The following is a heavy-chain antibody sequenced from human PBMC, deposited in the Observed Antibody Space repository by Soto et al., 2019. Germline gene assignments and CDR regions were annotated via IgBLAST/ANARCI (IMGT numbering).Heavy chain of an antibody. D-gene: IGHD2-21*02. V-gene: IGHV4-34*01. CDR1: GGSFSGYY. CDR2: INHGGST. J-gene: IGHJ5*02. Sequence: PSETLSLTCAVYGGSFSGYYWSWIRQPPGKGLEWIGEINHGGSTNYNPSLKSRVTISVDTSKKKFSLKLSSVTAADTAVYYCEREGVGVVMTDRPSYNWLAPWGQGHLVTVT. CDR3: EREGVGVVMTDRPSYNWLAP.